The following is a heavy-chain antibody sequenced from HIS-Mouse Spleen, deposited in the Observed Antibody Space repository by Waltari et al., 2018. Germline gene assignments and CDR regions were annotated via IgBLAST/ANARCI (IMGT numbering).Heavy chain of an antibody. CDR1: GGSISSYY. V-gene: IGHV4-59*08. CDR3: AAPGYSSSWYAFDI. Sequence: QVQLQESGPGLVKPSETLSLTCTVSGGSISSYYWSWIRQPPGKGLEWIGYIYSRGSTNYNPSLKSRVTISVDTSKNQFSLKLSSVTAADTAVYYCAAPGYSSSWYAFDIWGQGTMVTVSS. D-gene: IGHD6-13*01. CDR2: IYSRGST. J-gene: IGHJ3*02.